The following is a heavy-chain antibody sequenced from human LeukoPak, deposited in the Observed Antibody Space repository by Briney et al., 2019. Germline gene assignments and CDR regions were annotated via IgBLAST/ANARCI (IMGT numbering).Heavy chain of an antibody. CDR1: GGSISSGSYY. V-gene: IGHV4-61*02. CDR3: ARLRYGGYSDY. J-gene: IGHJ4*02. CDR2: IYTSGST. Sequence: SPTPSLTCPVSGGSISSGSYYWSWIRQPAGEGLAGIGRIYTSGSTNYNPSLKSRVTISVDTSKNQFSLKLSSVTAADTAVYYCARLRYGGYSDYWGQGTLVTVSS. D-gene: IGHD3-22*01.